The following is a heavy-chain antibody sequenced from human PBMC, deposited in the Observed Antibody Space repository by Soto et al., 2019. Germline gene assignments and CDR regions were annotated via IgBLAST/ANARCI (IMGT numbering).Heavy chain of an antibody. CDR3: GRVQGLATGGGGTEPLDI. CDR2: INPNGGST. J-gene: IGHJ3*02. V-gene: IGHV1-46*03. D-gene: IGHD6-25*01. CDR1: GYSFTSQY. Sequence: QVQLVQSGAEVEKPGASVKISCKASGYSFTSQYVHWVRQAPGQGLEWMGIINPNGGSTTYAQKFQGQVNMNRGTGPGTGPMGPCSLPPEGPAFFSRGRVQGLATGGGGTEPLDIWGQGTMVTVAS.